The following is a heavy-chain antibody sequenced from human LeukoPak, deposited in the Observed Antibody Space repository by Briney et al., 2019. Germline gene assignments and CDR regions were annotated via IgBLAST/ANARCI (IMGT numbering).Heavy chain of an antibody. V-gene: IGHV3-23*01. J-gene: IGHJ4*02. CDR1: GFTFSSYA. CDR2: ISGSGGST. D-gene: IGHD6-13*01. Sequence: GGSLRLSCAASGFTFSSYAMGWVRQAPGKGLEWVSAISGSGGSTYYADSVKGRFTISRDNSKNTLYLQMNSLRAEDTAVYYCAKIPLGPRPGRIAAQPYFDYWGQGTLVTVSS. CDR3: AKIPLGPRPGRIAAQPYFDY.